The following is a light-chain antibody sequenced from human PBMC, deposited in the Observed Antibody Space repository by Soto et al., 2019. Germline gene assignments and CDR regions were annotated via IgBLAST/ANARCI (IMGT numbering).Light chain of an antibody. V-gene: IGKV1-9*01. CDR3: QQFKSYPLT. J-gene: IGKJ4*01. CDR1: QVISSY. Sequence: LSASVGDRVTITRRASQVISSYLAWHQQKPGKAPKLLIYTASTLQSGVPSRFSGSGSGTEFTLTISSLQPEDFATHYCQQFKSYPLTFGGGTKVDI. CDR2: TAS.